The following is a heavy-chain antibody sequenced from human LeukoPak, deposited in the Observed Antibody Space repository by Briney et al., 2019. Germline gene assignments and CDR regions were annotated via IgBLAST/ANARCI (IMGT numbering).Heavy chain of an antibody. Sequence: PGGSLRLSCAASGFTFSRYWMHWVRQAPGKGLEWVSYISTGGSTMYYADSVRGRFTISRDNAKNSLYLQMNSLRAEDTAVYYCARGYYDSSGYYNGAYWGQGTLVTVSS. V-gene: IGHV3-48*03. CDR1: GFTFSRYW. J-gene: IGHJ4*02. CDR2: ISTGGSTM. CDR3: ARGYYDSSGYYNGAY. D-gene: IGHD3-22*01.